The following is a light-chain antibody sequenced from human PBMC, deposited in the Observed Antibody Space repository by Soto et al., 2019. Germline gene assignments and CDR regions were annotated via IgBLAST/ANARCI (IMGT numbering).Light chain of an antibody. CDR3: SSSAGTNKMV. V-gene: IGLV2-8*01. Sequence: QSALTQPPSASGSPGQSVTISCTGTCSDIGASNYVSWYRQHPGKAPKLMISEVSKRPSGVPDRFSGSKSGNTASLSVSGLQAEDEADYYCSSSAGTNKMVFGGGTQLTVL. CDR2: EVS. CDR1: CSDIGASNY. J-gene: IGLJ2*01.